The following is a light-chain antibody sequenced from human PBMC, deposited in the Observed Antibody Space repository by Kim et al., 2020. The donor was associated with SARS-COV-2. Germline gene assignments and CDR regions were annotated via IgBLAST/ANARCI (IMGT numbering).Light chain of an antibody. Sequence: SSELTQDPAVSVALGQKVRITCQGDSLRSYYASWYQQKPGQAPVLVIYGRNNRPSGIPDRFSGSTSGNTASLTITGAQAEDEADYYCKSRDSSGNVVFGGGTKLTVL. CDR2: GRN. CDR3: KSRDSSGNVV. V-gene: IGLV3-19*01. J-gene: IGLJ2*01. CDR1: SLRSYY.